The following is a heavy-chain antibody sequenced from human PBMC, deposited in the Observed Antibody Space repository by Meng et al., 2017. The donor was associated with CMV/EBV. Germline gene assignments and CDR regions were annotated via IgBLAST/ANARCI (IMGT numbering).Heavy chain of an antibody. CDR1: GDIVSSNSAA. J-gene: IGHJ4*02. Sequence: SQILSLTRAISGDIVSSNSAAWNWIRQSPSRGLEWLGRTYYRSKWYNDYAVSVKSRITINPDTSKNQFSLQLNSVTPEDTAVYYCAREDSSGWYEGPFDYWGQGTLVTVSS. CDR3: AREDSSGWYEGPFDY. V-gene: IGHV6-1*01. CDR2: TYYRSKWYN. D-gene: IGHD6-19*01.